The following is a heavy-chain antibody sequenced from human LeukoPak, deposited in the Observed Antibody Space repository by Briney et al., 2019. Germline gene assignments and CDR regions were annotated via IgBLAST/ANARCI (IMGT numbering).Heavy chain of an antibody. V-gene: IGHV4-59*11. CDR3: ASVVSGFFGYYYYYYMDV. J-gene: IGHJ6*03. Sequence: SETLSLTCTVSGGSISSHYWSWIRQPPGKGLEWIGYIYYSGSTNYNPSLKSRVTISVDTSKNQFSLKLSSVTAADTAVYYCASVVSGFFGYYYYYYMDVWGKGTTVTVSS. D-gene: IGHD2-15*01. CDR2: IYYSGST. CDR1: GGSISSHY.